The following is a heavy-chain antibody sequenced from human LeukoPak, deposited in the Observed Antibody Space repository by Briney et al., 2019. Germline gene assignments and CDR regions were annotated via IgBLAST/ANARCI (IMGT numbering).Heavy chain of an antibody. D-gene: IGHD3-22*01. Sequence: SETLSLTCTVSPDSISSGGHYWGWIRQTPGKRLDWIGNIYFSGDTSYNPSLKSRLTMSVDTSKNQLFLNLDSVTAADTGVYYCARDSGFWFSWGQGTLVTVSS. CDR3: ARDSGFWFS. J-gene: IGHJ4*02. V-gene: IGHV4-39*07. CDR1: PDSISSGGHY. CDR2: IYFSGDT.